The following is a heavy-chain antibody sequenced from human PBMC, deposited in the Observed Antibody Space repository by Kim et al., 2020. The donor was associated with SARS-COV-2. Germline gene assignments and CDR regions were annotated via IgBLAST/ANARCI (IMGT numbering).Heavy chain of an antibody. J-gene: IGHJ6*02. CDR2: IWYDGSNK. Sequence: GGSLRLSCAASGFTFSSYGMHWVRQAPGKGLEWVAVIWYDGSNKYYADSVKGRFTISRDNSKNTLYLQMNSLRAEDTAVYYCVPSVGATTNYYGMDVWGQGTTVTVSS. CDR1: GFTFSSYG. D-gene: IGHD1-26*01. CDR3: VPSVGATTNYYGMDV. V-gene: IGHV3-33*01.